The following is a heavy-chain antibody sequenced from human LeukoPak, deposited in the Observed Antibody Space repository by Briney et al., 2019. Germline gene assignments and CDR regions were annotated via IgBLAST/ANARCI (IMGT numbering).Heavy chain of an antibody. Sequence: GASVKVSCKASGGTFSSYAISWVRQAPGQGLEWMGGIIPIFGTANYAQKFQGRVTITADESTSTAYMELSSLRSEDTAVYYCARVGYYDSSGYHWFDPWSQGTLVTVSS. CDR1: GGTFSSYA. CDR3: ARVGYYDSSGYHWFDP. J-gene: IGHJ5*02. V-gene: IGHV1-69*13. D-gene: IGHD3-22*01. CDR2: IIPIFGTA.